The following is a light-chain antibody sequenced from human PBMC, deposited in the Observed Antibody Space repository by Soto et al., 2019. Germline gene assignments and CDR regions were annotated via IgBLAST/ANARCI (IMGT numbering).Light chain of an antibody. J-gene: IGKJ2*01. CDR1: QSISSY. CDR3: QQSYSTPYT. Sequence: DIQMTQSPSSLSASVGDRVTITCRASQSISSYLNWYQQKPGKAPKLLIYAASSLQSGVPSRFSSSGSATDFTLTISSLQPEDFETYYCQQSYSTPYTFGQGTKLEIK. CDR2: AAS. V-gene: IGKV1-39*01.